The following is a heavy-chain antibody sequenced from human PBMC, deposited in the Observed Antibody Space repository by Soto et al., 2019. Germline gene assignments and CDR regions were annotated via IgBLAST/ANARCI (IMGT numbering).Heavy chain of an antibody. CDR2: INSDGSST. Sequence: PGGSLRLSCAASGFTFSSYLMHWVRQAPGKGLVWVSRINSDGSSTSYADSVKGRFTISRDNAKNTLYLQMNSLRAEDTAVYYCARDLYYDSSGSPFDYWGQGTLVTVSS. D-gene: IGHD3-22*01. J-gene: IGHJ4*02. CDR1: GFTFSSYL. CDR3: ARDLYYDSSGSPFDY. V-gene: IGHV3-74*01.